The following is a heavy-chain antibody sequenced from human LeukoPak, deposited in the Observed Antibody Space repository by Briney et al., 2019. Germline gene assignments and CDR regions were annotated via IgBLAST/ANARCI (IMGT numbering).Heavy chain of an antibody. CDR1: GGSISSGGYS. V-gene: IGHV4-30-2*01. CDR3: AREETGYSSGWYGGGFDY. D-gene: IGHD6-19*01. J-gene: IGHJ4*02. Sequence: SQTLSLTCAVSGGSISSGGYSWSWIRQPPGKGLEWIGYIYHSGSTYYNPSLKSRVTISVDTSKNQFSLKLSSVTAADTAVYYCAREETGYSSGWYGGGFDYWGQGTLVTVSS. CDR2: IYHSGST.